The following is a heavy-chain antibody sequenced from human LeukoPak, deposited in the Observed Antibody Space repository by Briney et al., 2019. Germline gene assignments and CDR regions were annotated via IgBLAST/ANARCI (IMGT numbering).Heavy chain of an antibody. V-gene: IGHV5-51*01. CDR2: IYPGDSDT. J-gene: IGHJ6*03. CDR3: ARSKWLPQTEYYYYMDV. D-gene: IGHD6-19*01. Sequence: PGESLKISCKGSGYRFTSYWIGWVRQMPGKGLEWMGVIYPGDSDTRYSPSFQGQVTISADKSISTAYLQWSSLKASDTAMYYCARSKWLPQTEYYYYMDVWGKGTTVTISS. CDR1: GYRFTSYW.